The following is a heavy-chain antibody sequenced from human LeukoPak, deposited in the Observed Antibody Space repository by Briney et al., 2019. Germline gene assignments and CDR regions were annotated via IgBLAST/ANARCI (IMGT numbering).Heavy chain of an antibody. CDR1: GYTFTSYG. Sequence: ASVKVSCKASGYTFTSYGISWVGQAPGQGLEWMVWISAYNGNTNYAQKLQGRVTMTTDTSTSTAYMELRSLRSDDTAVYYCARHGSGSYYNLPTDYWGQGTLVTVSS. CDR3: ARHGSGSYYNLPTDY. CDR2: ISAYNGNT. J-gene: IGHJ4*02. V-gene: IGHV1-18*01. D-gene: IGHD3-10*01.